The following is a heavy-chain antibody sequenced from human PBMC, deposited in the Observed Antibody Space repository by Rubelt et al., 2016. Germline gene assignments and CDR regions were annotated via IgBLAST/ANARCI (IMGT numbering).Heavy chain of an antibody. J-gene: IGHJ4*02. V-gene: IGHV3-7*01. CDR2: IKDDGSEQ. D-gene: IGHD2-21*01. Sequence: EVQLVESGGGLVQPGGSLRLSCAASGFTFSTYWMTWVRQAPGKGLEWVANIKDDGSEQYYVGSVRGRFTISRDNANKALFLQMNSCGAEGTAIYYGGRAIRRNWGGDYYGQGTLVTVSS. CDR3: GRAIRRNWGGDY. CDR1: GFTFSTYW.